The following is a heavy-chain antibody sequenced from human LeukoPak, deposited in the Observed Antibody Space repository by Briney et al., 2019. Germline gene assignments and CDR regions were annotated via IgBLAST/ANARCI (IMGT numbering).Heavy chain of an antibody. CDR1: GYTFTSYG. V-gene: IGHV1-2*02. D-gene: IGHD6-19*01. J-gene: IGHJ4*02. CDR3: ARDPYSSGWYEDY. Sequence: ASVKVSCKASGYTFTSYGISWLRQAPGQGLEWMGWINPNSGGTNYAQKFQGRVTMTRDTSISTAYMELSRLRSDGTAVYYCARDPYSSGWYEDYWGQGTLVTVSS. CDR2: INPNSGGT.